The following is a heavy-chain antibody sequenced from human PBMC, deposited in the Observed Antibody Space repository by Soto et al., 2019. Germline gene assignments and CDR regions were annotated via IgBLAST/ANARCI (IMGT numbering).Heavy chain of an antibody. CDR2: AYHNGLT. CDR1: GDSVTSNVW. D-gene: IGHD6-19*01. V-gene: IGHV4-4*02. CDR3: ARDAAVPGESDRFDY. Sequence: QVQLQESGPGLVKPSGTLSLTCAVSGDSVTSNVWWSWVRQPPGKGLEWIGEAYHNGLTDYNPYLKSRVTMSVDTSKNEFSLKLASLTAADTAIYYCARDAAVPGESDRFDYWGQGTLVTVSS. J-gene: IGHJ4*02.